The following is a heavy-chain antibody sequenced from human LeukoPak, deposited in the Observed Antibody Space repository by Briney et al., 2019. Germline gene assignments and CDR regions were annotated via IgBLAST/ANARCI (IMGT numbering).Heavy chain of an antibody. V-gene: IGHV1-18*01. D-gene: IGHD3-10*01. CDR2: ISAYNGNT. Sequence: GASVKVSCKASGYTFTSYGISWVRQAPGQGLELMGCISAYNGNTNYAQKLQGRVTITTDTSTSTAYIELRSLRSDDTAVSYCATEEPITMVRGVTAYSGMDVWGQGTTVTVSS. CDR1: GYTFTSYG. CDR3: ATEEPITMVRGVTAYSGMDV. J-gene: IGHJ6*02.